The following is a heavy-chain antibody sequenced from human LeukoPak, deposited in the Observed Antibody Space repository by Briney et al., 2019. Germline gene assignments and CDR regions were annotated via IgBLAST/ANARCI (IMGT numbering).Heavy chain of an antibody. J-gene: IGHJ4*02. D-gene: IGHD3-3*01. V-gene: IGHV4-34*01. CDR1: GGSFSGYY. Sequence: PSETLSLTCAVYGGSFSGYYWSWIRRPPGKGLEWIGEINHSGSTNYNPSLKSRVTISVDTSKNQFSLKLSSVTAADTAVYYCARHVLRFLEWSYYFDYWGQGTLVTVSS. CDR3: ARHVLRFLEWSYYFDY. CDR2: INHSGST.